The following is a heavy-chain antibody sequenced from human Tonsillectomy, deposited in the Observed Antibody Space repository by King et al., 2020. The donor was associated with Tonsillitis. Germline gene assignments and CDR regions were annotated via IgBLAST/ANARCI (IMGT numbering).Heavy chain of an antibody. CDR2: IDWDDDK. J-gene: IGHJ4*02. D-gene: IGHD4-11*01. CDR3: ARTNYSPYYFDY. Sequence: VTLKESGPALVKPTQTLTLTCTFSWFSLSTSAMRVSWIRQPPGKALEWLARIDWDDDKLYSTSLRTRLTISKDTSKNQVVLTMTNMDPVDTATYYCARTNYSPYYFDYWGQGTLVTVSS. V-gene: IGHV2-70*04. CDR1: WFSLSTSAMR.